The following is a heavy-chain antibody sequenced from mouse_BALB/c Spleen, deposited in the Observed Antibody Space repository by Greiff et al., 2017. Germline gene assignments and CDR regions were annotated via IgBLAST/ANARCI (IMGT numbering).Heavy chain of an antibody. V-gene: IGHV5-17*02. J-gene: IGHJ3*01. Sequence: EVQRVESGGGLVQPGGSRKLSCAASGFTFSSFGMHWVRQAPEKGLEWVAYISSGSSTIYYADTVKGRFTISRDNPKNTLFLQMTSLRSEDTAMYYCARSEYGTYWGQGTLVTVSA. D-gene: IGHD5-1*01. CDR1: GFTFSSFG. CDR3: ARSEYGTY. CDR2: ISSGSSTI.